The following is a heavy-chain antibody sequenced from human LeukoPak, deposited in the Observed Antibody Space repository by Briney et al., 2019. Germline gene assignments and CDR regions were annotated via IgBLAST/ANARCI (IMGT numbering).Heavy chain of an antibody. CDR1: GGSISSYY. CDR2: IYNSGST. J-gene: IGHJ4*02. Sequence: SETLSLTCTVSGGSISSYYWSWIRQPPGKGLEWIGYIYNSGSTNYNPSLKSRSLKSRVTISVDTSKNQFSLKLSSVTAADTAVYYCARSGFRKYYYDSSGSEPSFDYWGQGTLVTVSS. D-gene: IGHD3-22*01. V-gene: IGHV4-59*01. CDR3: ARSGFRKYYYDSSGSEPSFDY.